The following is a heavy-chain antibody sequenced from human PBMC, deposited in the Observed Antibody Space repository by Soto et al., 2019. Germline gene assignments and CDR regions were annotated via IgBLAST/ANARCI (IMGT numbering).Heavy chain of an antibody. J-gene: IGHJ4*02. Sequence: EVPVLESGGGLVQPGGSLRLSCAATGFTFSDFAMSWVRQAPGKGLEWVSRISGGGNGPHYADSVKGRVTISRDNSNNTLYLQINSLRAEDTAVYYCAKMEGMDPWAYSFDYWGQGTLVTVSS. D-gene: IGHD2-2*03. V-gene: IGHV3-23*01. CDR3: AKMEGMDPWAYSFDY. CDR1: GFTFSDFA. CDR2: ISGGGNGP.